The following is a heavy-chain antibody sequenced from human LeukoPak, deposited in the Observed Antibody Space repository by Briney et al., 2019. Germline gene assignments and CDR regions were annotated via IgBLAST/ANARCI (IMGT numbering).Heavy chain of an antibody. Sequence: GGSLRLSCAASGFTFSSYAMNWVRQAPGKGLEWVSAISAGGDTPYYADSAKGRFTISRDNSKNTVYLQMNSLRAGDTAVYYCAKRRYCSSISCHDFDYRGQGTLVTVSS. CDR3: AKRRYCSSISCHDFDY. V-gene: IGHV3-23*01. CDR1: GFTFSSYA. D-gene: IGHD2-2*01. J-gene: IGHJ4*02. CDR2: ISAGGDTP.